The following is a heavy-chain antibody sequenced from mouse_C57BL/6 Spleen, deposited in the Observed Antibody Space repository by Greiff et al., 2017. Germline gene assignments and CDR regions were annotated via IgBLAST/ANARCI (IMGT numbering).Heavy chain of an antibody. J-gene: IGHJ3*01. V-gene: IGHV3-6*01. Sequence: EVKLVESGPGLVKPSQSLSLTCSVTGYSITSGYYWNWIRQFPGNKLEWMGYISYDGSNNYNPSLKNRISITRDTSKNQFFLKLNSVTTEDTATYYCARDGTAQAAWFAYWGQGTLVTVSA. D-gene: IGHD3-2*02. CDR2: ISYDGSN. CDR3: ARDGTAQAAWFAY. CDR1: GYSITSGYY.